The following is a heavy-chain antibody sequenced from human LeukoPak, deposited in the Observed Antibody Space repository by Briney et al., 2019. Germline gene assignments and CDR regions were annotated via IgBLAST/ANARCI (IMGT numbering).Heavy chain of an antibody. V-gene: IGHV3-23*01. J-gene: IGHJ4*02. D-gene: IGHD3-10*01. CDR1: GFTFRSYA. CDR2: ISGSGATI. Sequence: GGSLRLSCAASGFTFRSYAMTWVRQTPGKGLEWVSGISGSGATIYYADSVKGRFTISRDNSKNTLYLQMNSLRAEDTAVYYCARDPYGSGSYSSPYYFDYWGQGTLVTVSS. CDR3: ARDPYGSGSYSSPYYFDY.